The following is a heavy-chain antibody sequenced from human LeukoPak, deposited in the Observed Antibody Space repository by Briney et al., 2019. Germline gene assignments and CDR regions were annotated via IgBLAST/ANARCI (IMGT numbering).Heavy chain of an antibody. V-gene: IGHV3-23*01. J-gene: IGHJ4*02. CDR3: AKDYYGSGSLFDY. CDR2: ISGSGGST. CDR1: GFTFSSYA. D-gene: IGHD3-10*01. Sequence: GGSLRLSCAASGFTFSSYAMSWVRQAPGKGLEWVSAISGSGGSTYYADSVKGRFTISRDNSKNTLYLQRNSLRAEDTAVYYCAKDYYGSGSLFDYWGQGTLVTVSS.